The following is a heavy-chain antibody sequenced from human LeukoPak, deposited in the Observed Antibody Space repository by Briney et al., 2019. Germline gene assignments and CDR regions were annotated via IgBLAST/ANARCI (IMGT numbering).Heavy chain of an antibody. J-gene: IGHJ4*02. CDR2: LYSGGST. CDR3: ARDLTIAAAGITDY. Sequence: PGGSLRLSCAASGFTVSTNYMSWVRQAPGKGLEWVSVLYSGGSTYYADSVKGRFTISRDNSKNTLYLQMNSLRAEGTAVYYCARDLTIAAAGITDYWGQGTLVTVSS. V-gene: IGHV3-53*01. D-gene: IGHD6-13*01. CDR1: GFTVSTNY.